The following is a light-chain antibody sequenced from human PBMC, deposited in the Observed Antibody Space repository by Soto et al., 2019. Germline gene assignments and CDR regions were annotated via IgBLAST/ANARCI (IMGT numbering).Light chain of an antibody. CDR1: QGISSW. CDR3: QQYNSYSLT. J-gene: IGKJ5*01. Sequence: DIQMTQSPSTLSASVGDRVTITCRASQGISSWLAWYQQKPGKAPKLLIYKASSLESGVPSRFSGSGSGTEFTLTISSLQPDDFATYYCQQYNSYSLTFGQGTRLEIK. CDR2: KAS. V-gene: IGKV1-5*03.